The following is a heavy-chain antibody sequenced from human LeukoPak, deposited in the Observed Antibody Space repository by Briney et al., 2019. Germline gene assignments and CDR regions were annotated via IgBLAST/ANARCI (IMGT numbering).Heavy chain of an antibody. CDR1: GYTFTGYY. J-gene: IGHJ4*02. D-gene: IGHD3-3*01. Sequence: ASVKVSCKASGYTFTGYYIHWVRQAPGQGLEWMGWINPDSGGTIYVQKFQGRVTMTRDSPISTVYMELSRLSSDDTAVYYCAREGSDFWSGYSKGYFDYWGQGTLVTVSS. CDR2: INPDSGGT. CDR3: AREGSDFWSGYSKGYFDY. V-gene: IGHV1-2*02.